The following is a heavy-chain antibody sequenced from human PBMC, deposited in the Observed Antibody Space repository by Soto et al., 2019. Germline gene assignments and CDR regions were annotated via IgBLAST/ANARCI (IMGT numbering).Heavy chain of an antibody. CDR2: IYHSGST. V-gene: IGHV4-4*02. CDR1: GGSISSSNW. CDR3: ARAAMGGSSWPFDY. J-gene: IGHJ4*02. D-gene: IGHD6-13*01. Sequence: QVQLQESGPGLVKPSGTLSLTCAVSGGSISSSNWWSWVRQPPGKGLEWIGEIYHSGSTNYNPSPKNRVPISGDKSKNQFSLKLSSVTPADTAVYYCARAAMGGSSWPFDYWGQGTLVTVSS.